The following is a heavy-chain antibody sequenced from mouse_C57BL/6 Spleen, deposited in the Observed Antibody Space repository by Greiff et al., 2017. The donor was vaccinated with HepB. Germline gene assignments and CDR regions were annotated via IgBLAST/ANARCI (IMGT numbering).Heavy chain of an antibody. V-gene: IGHV1-55*01. CDR1: GYTFTSYW. D-gene: IGHD1-1*01. Sequence: QVQLQQPGAELVKPGASVKLSCKASGYTFTSYWITWVKQRPGQGLEWIGDIYPGSGSTNYNEKFKSKATLTVDTSSSTAYMQLSSLTSEDSAIYYCSRGDHYGSSSGFAYWGQGTLVTVSA. CDR3: SRGDHYGSSSGFAY. CDR2: IYPGSGST. J-gene: IGHJ3*01.